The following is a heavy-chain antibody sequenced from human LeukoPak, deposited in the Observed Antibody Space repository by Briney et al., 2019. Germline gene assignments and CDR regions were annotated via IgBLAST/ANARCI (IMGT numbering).Heavy chain of an antibody. CDR2: ISYDRSNE. V-gene: IGHV3-30-3*01. Sequence: GGSLRLSCAASGFTFSSYAMHWVRQAPGKGLEWVAVISYDRSNEYYADSVKGRFTISRDNSKNTLYLQMNSLRAEDTAVYYCAREWELSYYFDYWGQGTLVTVSS. CDR3: AREWELSYYFDY. J-gene: IGHJ4*02. D-gene: IGHD1-26*01. CDR1: GFTFSSYA.